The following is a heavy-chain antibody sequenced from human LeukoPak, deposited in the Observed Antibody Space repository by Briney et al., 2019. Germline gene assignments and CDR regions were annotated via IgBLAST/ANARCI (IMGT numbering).Heavy chain of an antibody. V-gene: IGHV4-61*02. CDR1: GGSISSGSYY. D-gene: IGHD6-13*01. Sequence: SQTLSLTCTVSGGSISSGSYYWSWIRQPAGKGLEWIGRIYTSGSTNYNPSLKSRVTISVDTSKNQFSLKLSSVTAADTAVYYCRGRSSSAGYYYYYMDVWGKGTTVTVSS. CDR2: IYTSGST. CDR3: RGRSSSAGYYYYYMDV. J-gene: IGHJ6*03.